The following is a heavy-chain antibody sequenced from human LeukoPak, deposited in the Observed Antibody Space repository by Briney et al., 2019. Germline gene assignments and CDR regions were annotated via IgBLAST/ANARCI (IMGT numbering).Heavy chain of an antibody. J-gene: IGHJ4*02. Sequence: GGSLRLSCVASGFTFSSYGMHWVRQAPGKGLEWVAVIWYDGSNKYYADSVKGRFTISRDNSKNTLYLQMNSLRAEDTAVYYCARDEDYYDSSGHFDYWGQGTLVTVSS. V-gene: IGHV3-33*01. CDR1: GFTFSSYG. D-gene: IGHD3-22*01. CDR3: ARDEDYYDSSGHFDY. CDR2: IWYDGSNK.